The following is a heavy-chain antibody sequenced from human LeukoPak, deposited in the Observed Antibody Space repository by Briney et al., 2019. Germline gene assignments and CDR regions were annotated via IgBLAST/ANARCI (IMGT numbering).Heavy chain of an antibody. V-gene: IGHV1-2*02. CDR3: AREASHPDAFDI. D-gene: IGHD2-2*01. CDR2: INPNSGGT. Sequence: ASVKVSCKASGYIFTGYYMHWVRQAPGQGLEWMGWINPNSGGTNYAQKFQGRVTMTRDTSISTAYMELSRLRSDDTAVYYCAREASHPDAFDIWGQGTMVTVSS. CDR1: GYIFTGYY. J-gene: IGHJ3*02.